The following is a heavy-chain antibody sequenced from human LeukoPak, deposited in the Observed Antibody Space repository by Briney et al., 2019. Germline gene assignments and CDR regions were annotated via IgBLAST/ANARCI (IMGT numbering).Heavy chain of an antibody. CDR1: GGSFSGYY. V-gene: IGHV4-34*01. D-gene: IGHD3-16*02. Sequence: SETLSLTCAVYGGSFSGYYWSWIRQPPGKGLEWIGEINHSGSTNYNPSLKSRVTISVDTSKNQFSLKLSSVTAADTAVYYCARVRYYDYVWGSYRSYYFDYWGQGTLVTVSS. CDR3: ARVRYYDYVWGSYRSYYFDY. CDR2: INHSGST. J-gene: IGHJ4*02.